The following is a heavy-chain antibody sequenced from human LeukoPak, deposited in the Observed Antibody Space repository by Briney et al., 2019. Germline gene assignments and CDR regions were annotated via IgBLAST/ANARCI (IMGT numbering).Heavy chain of an antibody. CDR1: GGSFSGYY. V-gene: IGHV4-4*07. CDR2: IYTSGST. D-gene: IGHD6-19*01. CDR3: ARDPVFWDCVSSGCRDY. J-gene: IGHJ4*02. Sequence: SETLSLTCAVYGGSFSGYYWSWIRQPAGKGLEWIGRIYTSGSTNYNPSLKSRVTMSVDTSKNQFSLKLSSVTAADTAVYYCARDPVFWDCVSSGCRDYWGQGTLVTVSS.